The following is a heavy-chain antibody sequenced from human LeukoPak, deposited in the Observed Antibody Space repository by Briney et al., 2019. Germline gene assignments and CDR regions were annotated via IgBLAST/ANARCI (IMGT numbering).Heavy chain of an antibody. V-gene: IGHV4-39*01. J-gene: IGHJ4*02. Sequence: PSETLSLTCTVSGGSISSSSYYWGWIRQPPGKGLEWIGSIYYSGSTYYNPSLKSRVTISVDTSKNQFSLKLSSVTAADTAVYYCARVDYYDSSGYYPYFDYWGQGTLVTVSS. CDR1: GGSISSSSYY. CDR3: ARVDYYDSSGYYPYFDY. CDR2: IYYSGST. D-gene: IGHD3-22*01.